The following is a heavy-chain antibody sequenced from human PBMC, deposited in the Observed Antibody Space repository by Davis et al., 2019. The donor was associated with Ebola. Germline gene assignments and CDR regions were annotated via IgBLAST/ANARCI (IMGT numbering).Heavy chain of an antibody. Sequence: MPSETLSLTCTVSGGSVSSGSYYWTWIRQPPEKGLEWVGYIYYSGSTNYNPSLKSRVTISIDTSKNQFSPKLSSVTAADTAVYYCARESYSSGNYYTDYYYCGMDVWGQGTTVTVSS. J-gene: IGHJ6*02. D-gene: IGHD3-10*01. CDR2: IYYSGST. CDR1: GGSVSSGSYY. CDR3: ARESYSSGNYYTDYYYCGMDV. V-gene: IGHV4-61*01.